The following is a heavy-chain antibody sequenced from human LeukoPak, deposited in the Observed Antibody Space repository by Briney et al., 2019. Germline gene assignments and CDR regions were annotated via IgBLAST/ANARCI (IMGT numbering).Heavy chain of an antibody. CDR2: ISSSGSTI. CDR3: ARDVDTAMVTTFDY. CDR1: GFTFSDYY. D-gene: IGHD5-18*01. J-gene: IGHJ4*02. Sequence: GGSLRLSCAASGFTFSDYYMSWIRQAPGKGLEWVSYISSSGSTIHYADSVKGRFTISRDNAKNSLYLQMNSLRAEDTAVYYCARDVDTAMVTTFDYWGQGTLVTVSS. V-gene: IGHV3-11*04.